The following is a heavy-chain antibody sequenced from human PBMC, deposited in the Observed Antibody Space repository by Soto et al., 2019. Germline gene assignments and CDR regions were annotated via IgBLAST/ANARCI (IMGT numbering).Heavy chain of an antibody. CDR1: GFTFSSYA. Sequence: AGGSLRLSCAASGFTFSSYAMSWVRQAPGKGLEWVSAISGSGGSAYYADSVKGRFTISRDNSKQTLDLQMNDLRPEDTAIYFCARESVAGFDWGQGTRVTVSS. CDR2: ISGSGGSA. D-gene: IGHD6-19*01. J-gene: IGHJ4*02. CDR3: ARESVAGFD. V-gene: IGHV3-23*01.